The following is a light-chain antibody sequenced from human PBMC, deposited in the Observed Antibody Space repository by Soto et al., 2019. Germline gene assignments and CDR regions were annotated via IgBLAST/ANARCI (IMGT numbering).Light chain of an antibody. Sequence: QSALTQPASVSGSPGQSITISCTGTSSDVGGYNYVSWYQHHPGKAPKLMIYDVTNRPSGVSNRSSGSKSGNTASLSISGLQAEDEADYYCSSYARNRDVLFGGGTKLTVL. V-gene: IGLV2-14*03. CDR3: SSYARNRDVL. J-gene: IGLJ2*01. CDR1: SSDVGGYNY. CDR2: DVT.